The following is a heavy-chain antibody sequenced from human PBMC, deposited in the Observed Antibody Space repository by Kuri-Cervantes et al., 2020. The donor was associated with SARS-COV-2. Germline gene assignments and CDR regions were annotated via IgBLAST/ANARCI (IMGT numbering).Heavy chain of an antibody. Sequence: GGSLRLSCAASGFTFSSYAMSWVRQAPGKGLEWVSVIYSGGSTYYADSVKGRFTISRDNSKNTLYLQMNSLRTEDTAVYYCTTNLYYDSSGYYSDFDYWGQGTLVTVSS. CDR2: IYSGGST. J-gene: IGHJ4*02. CDR3: TTNLYYDSSGYYSDFDY. V-gene: IGHV3-53*01. D-gene: IGHD3-22*01. CDR1: GFTFSSYA.